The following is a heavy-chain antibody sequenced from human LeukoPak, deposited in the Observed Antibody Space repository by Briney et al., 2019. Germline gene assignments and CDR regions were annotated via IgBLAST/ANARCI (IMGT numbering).Heavy chain of an antibody. CDR1: GFTFSNYA. D-gene: IGHD3-16*01. CDR2: ITGRGGTA. Sequence: PGGSLRLSCAASGFTFSNYAMSWVRQAPGRGLEWVSGITGRGGTAYYADSVKGWFTISRDNSKNTLYLEMSSLRVEDTAIYYCAKWPEGAMDYFDYWGQGTLVTVSS. CDR3: AKWPEGAMDYFDY. V-gene: IGHV3-23*01. J-gene: IGHJ4*02.